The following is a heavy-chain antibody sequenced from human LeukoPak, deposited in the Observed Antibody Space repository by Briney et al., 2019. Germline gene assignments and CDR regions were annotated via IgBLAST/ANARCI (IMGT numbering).Heavy chain of an antibody. J-gene: IGHJ6*03. V-gene: IGHV4-59*01. CDR1: GGPISSYY. CDR3: AGSYYYSYYYYMDV. D-gene: IGHD3-10*01. CDR2: IYYSGST. Sequence: KPSETLSLTCTVSGGPISSYYWSWIRQPPGKGLEWIGCIYYSGSTNYNPSLKSRVNISLDTSKNQFSLKLSSVTAADTAVYYCAGSYYYSYYYYMDVWGKGTTVTISS.